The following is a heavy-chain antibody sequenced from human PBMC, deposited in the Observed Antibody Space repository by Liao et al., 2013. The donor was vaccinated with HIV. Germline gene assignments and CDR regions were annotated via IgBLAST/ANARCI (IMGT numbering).Heavy chain of an antibody. CDR1: DDSISSFH. D-gene: IGHD3-10*01. J-gene: IGHJ2*01. Sequence: QVHLQESGPGLVKPSETLSLTCSVPDDSISSFHWSWIRQPPGKGLEWIGYISNSGSATYDPTLKNRVTISLDTSNNEISLKMTSVTAADTAVYYCARDPIRGVITNWYFDLWGRGTLVIVSS. CDR2: ISNSGSA. CDR3: ARDPIRGVITNWYFDL. V-gene: IGHV4-59*01.